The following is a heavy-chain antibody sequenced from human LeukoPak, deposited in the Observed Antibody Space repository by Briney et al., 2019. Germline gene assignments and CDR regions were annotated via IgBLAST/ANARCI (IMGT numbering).Heavy chain of an antibody. V-gene: IGHV3-30*04. Sequence: GRSLRLSCAASGFTFSSYAMHWVRQAPGKGLEWVAVISYDGSNKYYADSVKGRFTISRDNSKNTLYLQMNGLRAEDTAVYYCARLIVVARSSFDYWGQGTLVTVSS. CDR2: ISYDGSNK. CDR1: GFTFSSYA. D-gene: IGHD3-22*01. CDR3: ARLIVVARSSFDY. J-gene: IGHJ4*02.